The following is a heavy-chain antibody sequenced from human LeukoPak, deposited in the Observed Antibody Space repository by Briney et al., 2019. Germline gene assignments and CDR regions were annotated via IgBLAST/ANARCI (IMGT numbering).Heavy chain of an antibody. CDR3: AREVYSGSVWSFPRPRTEHYMDV. Sequence: ASETLSLTCTVSGASVRSGGYYWNWIRQPPGQGLEWIGYIYQDGNTFYNPSLKSRVTMSMDWSENQFSLRVSSVTAADTAVYYCAREVYSGSVWSFPRPRTEHYMDVWGKGTTVIVSS. CDR2: IYQDGNT. J-gene: IGHJ6*03. D-gene: IGHD6-13*01. V-gene: IGHV4-30-2*01. CDR1: GASVRSGGYY.